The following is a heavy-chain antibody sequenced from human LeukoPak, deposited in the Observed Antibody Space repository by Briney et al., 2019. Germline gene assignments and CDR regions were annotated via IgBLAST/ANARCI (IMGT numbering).Heavy chain of an antibody. CDR3: ARGSIPGFDY. CDR1: GGSFSGYY. D-gene: IGHD1-14*01. Sequence: SETLSLTCAVYGGSFSGYYWSWIRQPPGKGLEWIGEINHSGSTNYNPPLKSRVTISVDTSKNQFSLKLSSVTAADTAVYYCARGSIPGFDYWGQGTLVTVSS. V-gene: IGHV4-34*01. CDR2: INHSGST. J-gene: IGHJ4*02.